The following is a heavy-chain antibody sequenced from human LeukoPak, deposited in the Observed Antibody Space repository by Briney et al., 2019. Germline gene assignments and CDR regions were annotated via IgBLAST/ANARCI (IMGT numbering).Heavy chain of an antibody. Sequence: SETLSLTCTVSGGSISSYYWSWIRQPPGKGLEWLGYIYYSGSTNYNPSLKSRVTISVDTSKNQFSLKLSSVTAADTAVYYCARTLTLYSSGWYGFDNWGQGTLVTVSS. CDR1: GGSISSYY. D-gene: IGHD6-19*01. V-gene: IGHV4-59*01. CDR3: ARTLTLYSSGWYGFDN. CDR2: IYYSGST. J-gene: IGHJ4*02.